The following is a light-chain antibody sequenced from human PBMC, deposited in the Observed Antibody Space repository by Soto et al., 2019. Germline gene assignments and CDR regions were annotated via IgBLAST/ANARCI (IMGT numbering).Light chain of an antibody. CDR2: DVS. CDR3: SSYTITSAYWV. V-gene: IGLV2-14*03. J-gene: IGLJ3*02. Sequence: QPVLTQPPSASGSPGQSVTISCTGTRSNVGGYNCVSWYQQYPGKVPKLIIYDVSDRPSGVSNRFSGSKSGNTASLTISGLQAEDEANYYCSSYTITSAYWVFGGGTQLTVL. CDR1: RSNVGGYNC.